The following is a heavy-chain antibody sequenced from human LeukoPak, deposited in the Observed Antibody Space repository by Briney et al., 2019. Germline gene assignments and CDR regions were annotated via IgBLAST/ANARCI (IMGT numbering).Heavy chain of an antibody. D-gene: IGHD3-22*01. CDR1: GGSISSSSYY. V-gene: IGHV4-61*01. CDR3: ARGWYYYDSSGYYYSWFDP. Sequence: PSETLSLTCTVSGGSISSSSYYWSWIRQPPGKGLEWIGYIYYSGSTNYNPSLKSRVTISVDTSKNQFSLKLSSVTAADTAVYYCARGWYYYDSSGYYYSWFDPWGQGTLVTVSS. CDR2: IYYSGST. J-gene: IGHJ5*02.